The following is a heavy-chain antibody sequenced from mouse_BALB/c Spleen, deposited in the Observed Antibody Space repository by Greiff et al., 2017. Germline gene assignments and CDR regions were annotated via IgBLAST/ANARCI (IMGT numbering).Heavy chain of an antibody. D-gene: IGHD2-1*01. V-gene: IGHV14-3*02. Sequence: EVQLQQSGAELVRPGALVKLSCKASGFTIKDTYMHWVKQRPEQGLEWIGRIDPANGNTKYDPKFQGKATITADTSSNTAYLQLSSLTSEDTAVYYCAREGYGNYYFDYWGQGTTLTVAA. J-gene: IGHJ2*01. CDR2: IDPANGNT. CDR3: AREGYGNYYFDY. CDR1: GFTIKDTY.